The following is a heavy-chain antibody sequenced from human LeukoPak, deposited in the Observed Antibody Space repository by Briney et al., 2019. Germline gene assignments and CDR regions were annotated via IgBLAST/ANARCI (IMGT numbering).Heavy chain of an antibody. Sequence: GGSLRLSXAASGFTFSSYSMNWVRQAPGKGLEWVSYISISSSNRYYADSVKGRFTISRDDAKNSLYLQMISLSAEDTAVYYCARDHNWAFDYWGQGTLVTVSS. V-gene: IGHV3-48*01. CDR3: ARDHNWAFDY. J-gene: IGHJ4*02. D-gene: IGHD1-1*01. CDR1: GFTFSSYS. CDR2: ISISSSNR.